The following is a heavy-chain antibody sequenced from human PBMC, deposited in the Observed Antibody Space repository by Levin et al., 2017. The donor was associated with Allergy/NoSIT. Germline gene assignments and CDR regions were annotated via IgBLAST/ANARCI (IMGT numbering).Heavy chain of an antibody. CDR2: ISSSGSTI. J-gene: IGHJ5*02. V-gene: IGHV3-11*01. CDR3: ARDQRYDFWSAYYSWFDP. D-gene: IGHD3-3*01. Sequence: GLEWVSYISSSGSTIYYADSVKGRFTISRDNAKNSLYLQMNSLRAEDTDVYYCARDQRYDFWSAYYSWFDPWGQGTLVTVSS.